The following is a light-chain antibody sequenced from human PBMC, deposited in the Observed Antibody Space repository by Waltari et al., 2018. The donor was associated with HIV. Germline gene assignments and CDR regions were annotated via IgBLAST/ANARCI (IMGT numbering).Light chain of an antibody. CDR3: QQYYGTPPP. CDR2: WAS. Sequence: DIVMTQSPDSLAVSLGERATINCKSSQSVLSSSNNKNYLAWYQQKPGQPPKLLIYWASTRESGVPDRFSGSGSGTDFTLTISSLQAEDVAVYYCQQYYGTPPPFGQGTKLEIK. J-gene: IGKJ2*01. CDR1: QSVLSSSNNKNY. V-gene: IGKV4-1*01.